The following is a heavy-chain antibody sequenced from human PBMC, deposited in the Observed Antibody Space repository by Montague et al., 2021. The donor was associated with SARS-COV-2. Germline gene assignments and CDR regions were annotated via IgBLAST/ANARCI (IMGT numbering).Heavy chain of an antibody. J-gene: IGHJ6*02. CDR3: AKGIAAAGIGLYYYYYGMDV. D-gene: IGHD6-13*01. V-gene: IGHV3-9*01. CDR2: ISWNSGSI. CDR1: GFTFDDYA. Sequence: SLRLSCAASGFTFDDYAMHWVRQAPGKGLEWVSGISWNSGSIGYADSVKGRFTISRDNAKNSLYLQMNSLRAEDTALYYCAKGIAAAGIGLYYYYYGMDVWAKGPRSPSP.